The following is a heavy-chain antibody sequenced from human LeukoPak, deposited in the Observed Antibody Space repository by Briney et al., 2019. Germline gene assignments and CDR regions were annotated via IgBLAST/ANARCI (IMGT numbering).Heavy chain of an antibody. J-gene: IGHJ4*02. V-gene: IGHV4-34*01. CDR2: INHSGST. Sequence: SETLSLTCAVYGGAFSGYYWSWIRQPPGKGLEWIGEINHSGSTNYNPSLKSRVTISVDTSKNQFSLKLSSVTAADTAVYYCALHISSALFDYWGQGTLVTVPS. CDR3: ALHISSALFDY. D-gene: IGHD6-6*01. CDR1: GGAFSGYY.